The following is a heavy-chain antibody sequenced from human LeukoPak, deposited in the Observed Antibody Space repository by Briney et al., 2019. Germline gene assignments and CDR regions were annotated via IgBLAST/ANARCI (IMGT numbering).Heavy chain of an antibody. CDR2: TDYSGSA. D-gene: IGHD3-22*01. Sequence: SETLSLTCTVSGGSMTSSSYKWGWIRQSPGEGLEWIGSTDYSGSASYTPSLKSRVTISVDTSKNQFSLRLTSVTAADTAVYYCARHLTYDGNNYAALVIRHNWFDPWGQGTLVTVSS. CDR1: GGSMTSSSYK. CDR3: ARHLTYDGNNYAALVIRHNWFDP. J-gene: IGHJ5*02. V-gene: IGHV4-39*01.